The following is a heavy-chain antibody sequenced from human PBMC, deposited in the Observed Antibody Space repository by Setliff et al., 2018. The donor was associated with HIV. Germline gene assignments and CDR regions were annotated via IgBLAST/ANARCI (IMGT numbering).Heavy chain of an antibody. CDR2: INTNTGNP. V-gene: IGHV7-4-1*02. D-gene: IGHD4-17*01. J-gene: IGHJ4*02. CDR3: ARDHDYGDLSRNWFYMDY. Sequence: ASVKVSCKASGYTFTSYAMNWVRQAPGQGLEWMGWINTNTGNPTYAQGFTGRFVFSLDTSVSTAYLQISSLKAEDTAVYYCARDHDYGDLSRNWFYMDYWGQGTLVTVSS. CDR1: GYTFTSYA.